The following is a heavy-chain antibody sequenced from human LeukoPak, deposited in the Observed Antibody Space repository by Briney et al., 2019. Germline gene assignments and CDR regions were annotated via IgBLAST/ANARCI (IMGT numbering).Heavy chain of an antibody. CDR3: ARERRYCSSTSCYGFPTVDY. CDR1: GYTFTSYG. Sequence: WASVTISCTASGYTFTSYGISWVRQAPGQGLEWMGWISAYNGNTNYAQKLQGRVTMTTDTSTSTAYMELRSLRSDDTAVYYCARERRYCSSTSCYGFPTVDYWGQGTLVTVSS. V-gene: IGHV1-18*01. CDR2: ISAYNGNT. D-gene: IGHD2-2*01. J-gene: IGHJ4*02.